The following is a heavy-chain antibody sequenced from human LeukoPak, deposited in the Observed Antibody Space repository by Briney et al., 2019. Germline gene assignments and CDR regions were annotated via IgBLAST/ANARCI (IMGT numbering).Heavy chain of an antibody. Sequence: GGSLRLSCAASGFTFSSYWMHWVRQAPGKGLVWVSRIHSDGSSTSYADSVKGRFTISRDNAKNTLYLQMNSLRAEDTAVYYCARVGGGYSSDDKNWFDPWGQGTLVTVSS. CDR1: GFTFSSYW. CDR3: ARVGGGYSSDDKNWFDP. D-gene: IGHD5-18*01. V-gene: IGHV3-74*01. J-gene: IGHJ5*02. CDR2: IHSDGSST.